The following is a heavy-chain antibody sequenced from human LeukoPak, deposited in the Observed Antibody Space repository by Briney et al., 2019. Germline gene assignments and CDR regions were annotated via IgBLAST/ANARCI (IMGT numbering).Heavy chain of an antibody. V-gene: IGHV3-23*01. CDR2: ITVSGGNT. CDR3: AKAASSSWPSYYYGMDV. J-gene: IGHJ6*02. D-gene: IGHD6-13*01. CDR1: GLIFSIYS. Sequence: PGGSLRLSSAAWGLIFSIYSISGVGRPQGKGREGASVITVSGGNTYYADSVKGRFTISKDNSKNTVYLQMSSLRVDDTAVYYCAKAASSSWPSYYYGMDVWGQGTTVTVSS.